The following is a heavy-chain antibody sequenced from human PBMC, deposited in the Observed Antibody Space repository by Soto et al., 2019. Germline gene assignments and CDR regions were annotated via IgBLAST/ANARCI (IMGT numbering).Heavy chain of an antibody. CDR1: GGSISSGGYY. J-gene: IGHJ4*02. Sequence: SETLSLTCTVSGGSISSGGYYWSWIRQHPGKGLEWIGYIYYSGSTYYNPSLKSRVTISVDTSKNQFSLKLSSVTAADTAVYYCAKGYDSSGYYYYWGQGTLVTV. CDR3: AKGYDSSGYYYY. D-gene: IGHD3-22*01. CDR2: IYYSGST. V-gene: IGHV4-31*03.